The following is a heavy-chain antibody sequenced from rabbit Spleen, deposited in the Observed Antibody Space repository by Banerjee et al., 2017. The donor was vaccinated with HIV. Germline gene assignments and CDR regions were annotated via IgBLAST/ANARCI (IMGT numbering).Heavy chain of an antibody. CDR1: GFSFSSGYD. D-gene: IGHD8-1*01. CDR2: IDSGDGGT. CDR3: ARDFAANSAYYFDL. J-gene: IGHJ4*01. Sequence: QQQLVESGGGLVQPEGSLTLTCKASGFSFSSGYDMCWVRQAPGKGLKLIACIDSGDGGTDYASRAKGRFTISKTSSTVDLKMTSLTVADTATYFCARDFAANSAYYFDLWGQGTLVTVS. V-gene: IGHV1S45*01.